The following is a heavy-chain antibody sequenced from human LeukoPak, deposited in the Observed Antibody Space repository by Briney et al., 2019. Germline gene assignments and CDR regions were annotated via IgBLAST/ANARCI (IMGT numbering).Heavy chain of an antibody. V-gene: IGHV3-30*02. CDR1: GFTFSSYG. Sequence: GGSLRLSCAASGFTFSSYGMHWVRQAPGKGLEWVAFIRYDGSNKYYADSVKGRFTISRDNSKNTLYLQMNSLRAEDTAVYYCAKARTRGWSGYYGTAFDIWGQGTMVTVSS. J-gene: IGHJ3*02. D-gene: IGHD3-3*01. CDR2: IRYDGSNK. CDR3: AKARTRGWSGYYGTAFDI.